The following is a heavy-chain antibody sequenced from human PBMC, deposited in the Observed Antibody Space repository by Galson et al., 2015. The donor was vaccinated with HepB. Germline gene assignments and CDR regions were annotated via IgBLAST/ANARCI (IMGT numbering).Heavy chain of an antibody. CDR1: GYTFTSYG. V-gene: IGHV1-18*01. D-gene: IGHD2-2*01. CDR3: ARDAPLYCSSTSCPFDAFDI. Sequence: SVKVSCKASGYTFTSYGISWVRQAPGQGLEWMGWISAYNGNTNYAQKLQGRVTMTTDTSTSTAYMELRSLRSDDTAVYYCARDAPLYCSSTSCPFDAFDIWGQGTMVTVSS. CDR2: ISAYNGNT. J-gene: IGHJ3*02.